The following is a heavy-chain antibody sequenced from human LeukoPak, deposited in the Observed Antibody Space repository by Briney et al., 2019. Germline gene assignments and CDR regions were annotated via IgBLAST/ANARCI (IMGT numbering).Heavy chain of an antibody. V-gene: IGHV4-34*01. Sequence: SETLPLTCAVYGGSFSGYYWSWIRQPPGKGLEWIGEINHSGSTNYNPSLKSRVTISVDTSKNQFSLKLSSVTAADTAVYYCARKGGFHAGIYDSSGYGLDYRGQGTLVTVSS. CDR1: GGSFSGYY. CDR2: INHSGST. D-gene: IGHD3-22*01. CDR3: ARKGGFHAGIYDSSGYGLDY. J-gene: IGHJ4*02.